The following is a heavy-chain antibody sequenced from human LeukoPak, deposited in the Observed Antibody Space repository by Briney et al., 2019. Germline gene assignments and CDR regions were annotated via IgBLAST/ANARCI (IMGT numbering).Heavy chain of an antibody. J-gene: IGHJ4*02. CDR3: ASGRMIKYGGNSGLDY. Sequence: PSETLSLTCTVSGGSISSYYWSWIRQPPGKGLEWIGYIYYSGSTNYNPSLKSRVTISVDTSKNQFSLKLSSVTAADTAVYYCASGRMIKYGGNSGLDYWGQGTLVTVSS. V-gene: IGHV4-59*01. CDR1: GGSISSYY. D-gene: IGHD4-23*01. CDR2: IYYSGST.